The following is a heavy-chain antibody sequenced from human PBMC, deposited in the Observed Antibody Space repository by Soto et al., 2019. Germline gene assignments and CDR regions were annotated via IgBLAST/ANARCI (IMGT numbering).Heavy chain of an antibody. CDR3: ARGLHIAVAGRNWFDP. Sequence: QVQLQQWGAGLLKPSETLSLTCAVYGGSFSGYYWSWIRQPPGKGLEWIGEINHSGSTNYNPSLKSRVTISVDTSKNQFSLKLSSVTAADTAVYYCARGLHIAVAGRNWFDPWGQGTLVTVSS. J-gene: IGHJ5*02. CDR1: GGSFSGYY. CDR2: INHSGST. V-gene: IGHV4-34*01. D-gene: IGHD6-19*01.